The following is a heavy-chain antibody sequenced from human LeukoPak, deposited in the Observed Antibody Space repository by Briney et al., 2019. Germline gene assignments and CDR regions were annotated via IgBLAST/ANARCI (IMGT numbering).Heavy chain of an antibody. CDR3: AKDRHSYSNAYFFDY. J-gene: IGHJ4*02. CDR1: GFTFSDYY. CDR2: ISSSAGTI. V-gene: IGHV3-11*04. Sequence: GGSLRLSCAASGFTFSDYYMSWIRQAPGKGLECISYISSSAGTIYYADSVKGRFTISRDNAKNSLYLQMNSLRVEHTAVYYCAKDRHSYSNAYFFDYWGQGTLVTVSS. D-gene: IGHD4-11*01.